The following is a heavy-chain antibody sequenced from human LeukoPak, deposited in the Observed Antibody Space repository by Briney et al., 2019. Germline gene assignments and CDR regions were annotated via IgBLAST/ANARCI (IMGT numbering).Heavy chain of an antibody. J-gene: IGHJ4*02. CDR1: GYTFSGFY. V-gene: IGHV1-2*02. Sequence: ASVKVSCKPSGYTFSGFYIHWVRQAPGQGLEWMGWISPNSGGTDYAQRFQGRVTMTRDTSISTAYMELSSLRSDDTAVYYCARVRGYYDSSGYDYWGQGTLVTVSS. D-gene: IGHD3-22*01. CDR2: ISPNSGGT. CDR3: ARVRGYYDSSGYDY.